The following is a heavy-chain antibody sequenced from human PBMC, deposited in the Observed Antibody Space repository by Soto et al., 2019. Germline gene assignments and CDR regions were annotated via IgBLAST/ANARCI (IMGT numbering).Heavy chain of an antibody. V-gene: IGHV4-34*01. CDR2: INHSGST. Sequence: QVQLQQWGAGLLKPSETLSLTCAVYGGSFSGYYWRWIRQPPGKGLEWIGEINHSGSTNYNPSLKSRVTISVDTSKNQFSLKLSSVTAADTAVYYWARGGIVVVPARGWFDPWGQGTLVTVSS. J-gene: IGHJ5*02. CDR3: ARGGIVVVPARGWFDP. CDR1: GGSFSGYY. D-gene: IGHD2-2*01.